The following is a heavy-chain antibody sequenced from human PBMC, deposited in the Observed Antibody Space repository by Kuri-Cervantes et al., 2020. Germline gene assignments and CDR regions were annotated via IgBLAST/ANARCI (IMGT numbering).Heavy chain of an antibody. D-gene: IGHD3-22*01. CDR2: ISYDGSNK. J-gene: IGHJ4*02. CDR1: GFTFSSYA. V-gene: IGHV3-30-3*01. Sequence: GGSLRLSCAASGFTFSSYAMHWVRQAPGKGLEWVAVISYDGSNKYYADSVKGRFTISRDNSKNALYLQMNSLRAGDTAVYYCAKDSDVSSGYIFDYWGQGTLVTVSS. CDR3: AKDSDVSSGYIFDY.